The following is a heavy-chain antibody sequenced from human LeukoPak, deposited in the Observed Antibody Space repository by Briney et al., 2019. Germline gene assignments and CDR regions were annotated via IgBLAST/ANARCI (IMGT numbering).Heavy chain of an antibody. CDR2: ISGSGGST. CDR3: AKDREYYGSGSYLNY. D-gene: IGHD3-10*01. Sequence: GGSLRLSCVASGFTFSSYAMSWVRQAPGKGLEWVSAISGSGGSTYYADSVKGRFTISRDNSKNTLYLQMNSLRAEDTAVYYCAKDREYYGSGSYLNYWGQGTLVTVSS. V-gene: IGHV3-23*01. J-gene: IGHJ4*02. CDR1: GFTFSSYA.